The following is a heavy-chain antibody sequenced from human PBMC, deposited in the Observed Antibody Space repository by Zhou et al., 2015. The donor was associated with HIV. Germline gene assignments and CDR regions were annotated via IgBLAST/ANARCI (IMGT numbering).Heavy chain of an antibody. Sequence: QVQLVQSGAEVKKPGSSVKVSCKASGGTFSSYAISWVRQAPGQGLEWMGGIIPIFGTANYAQKFQGRVTITADESTSTAYMELSSLRSEDTAVYYCARGPTYYYGSGNDAFDIWGQGDNGHRLF. CDR2: IIPIFGTA. CDR1: GGTFSSYA. CDR3: ARGPTYYYGSGNDAFDI. V-gene: IGHV1-69*12. J-gene: IGHJ3*02. D-gene: IGHD3-10*01.